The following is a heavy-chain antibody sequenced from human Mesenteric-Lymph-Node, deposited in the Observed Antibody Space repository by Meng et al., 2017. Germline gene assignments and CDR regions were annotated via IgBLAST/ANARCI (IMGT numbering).Heavy chain of an antibody. Sequence: ASVKVSCKASGYTFTGYYMHWVRQAPGQGLEWMGRINPNSGGTNYAQKFQGRVTMTRDTSISTAYMELRSLRSDDTAVYYCARVGFPDGGYVDYWGQGTLVTVSS. CDR1: GYTFTGYY. CDR3: ARVGFPDGGYVDY. D-gene: IGHD2-8*02. CDR2: INPNSGGT. V-gene: IGHV1-2*06. J-gene: IGHJ4*02.